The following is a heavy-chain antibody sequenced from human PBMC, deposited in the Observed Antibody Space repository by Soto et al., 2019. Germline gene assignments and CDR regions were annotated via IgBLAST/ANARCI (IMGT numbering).Heavy chain of an antibody. CDR1: GGTFSSYA. V-gene: IGHV1-69*13. CDR2: IIPIFGTA. D-gene: IGHD6-25*01. CDR3: ARDPSRGDYYYYGMDV. Sequence: SVKVSCKASGGTFSSYAISWVRQAPGQGLEWMGGIIPIFGTANYAQKFQGRVTITADESTSTAYMELSSLRSEDTAVYYCARDPSRGDYYYYGMDVWGQGTTVTVSS. J-gene: IGHJ6*02.